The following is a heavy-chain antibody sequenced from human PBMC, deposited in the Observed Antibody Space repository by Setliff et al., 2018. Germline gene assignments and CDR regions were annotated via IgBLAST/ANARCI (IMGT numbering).Heavy chain of an antibody. J-gene: IGHJ4*02. V-gene: IGHV3-33*08. Sequence: VGSLRLSCAASGFTFSSYRMHWVRQAPGKGLEWVAVIWDDGGNKYHADSVKGRFTISRDNSKNTLYLQMNSLRPDTAVYYCARTCSGSGCYAGLESWGQGTPVTVSS. CDR1: GFTFSSYR. CDR2: IWDDGGNK. D-gene: IGHD2-15*01. CDR3: ARTCSGSGCYAGLES.